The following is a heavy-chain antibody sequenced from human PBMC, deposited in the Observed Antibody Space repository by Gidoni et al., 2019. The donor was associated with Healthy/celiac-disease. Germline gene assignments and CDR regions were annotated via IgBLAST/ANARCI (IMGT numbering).Heavy chain of an antibody. CDR2: INPNSGGT. CDR1: GYTFTGYY. J-gene: IGHJ4*02. CDR3: AKPHYYGSGSPIYYFDY. Sequence: QVQLVQSGAEVKKPGASVKVSCKASGYTFTGYYMHWVRQAPGQGLEWMGWINPNSGGTNYAQKFQGRVTMTRNTSISTAYMELSRLRSDDTAVYYCAKPHYYGSGSPIYYFDYWGQGTLVTVSS. V-gene: IGHV1-2*02. D-gene: IGHD3-10*01.